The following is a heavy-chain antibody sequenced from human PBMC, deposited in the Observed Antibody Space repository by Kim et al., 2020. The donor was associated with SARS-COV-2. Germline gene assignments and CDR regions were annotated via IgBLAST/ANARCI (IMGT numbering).Heavy chain of an antibody. CDR2: MSGNAVVT. CDR1: GFIFADYA. J-gene: IGHJ6*02. D-gene: IGHD3-16*01. V-gene: IGHV3-23*01. CDR3: AKKGGSGSWLGGMAV. Sequence: GGSLRLSCAASGFIFADYAMSWVRQAPGKGLEWVSAMSGNAVVTSYADSVKGRFTISRDNSKNTLYLQMNSLRAEDTAVYYCAKKGGSGSWLGGMAVWGQGPTDTVSS.